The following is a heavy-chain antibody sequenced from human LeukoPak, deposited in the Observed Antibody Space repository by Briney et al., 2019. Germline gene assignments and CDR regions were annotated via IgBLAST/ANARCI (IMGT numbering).Heavy chain of an antibody. V-gene: IGHV4-39*07. D-gene: IGHD4-17*01. CDR3: ARGADGDYFDY. CDR2: IYYSGST. Sequence: PSETLSLTCTVSGGSISSSSYYWGWIRQPPGKGLEWIGSIYYSGSTYYNPSLKSRVTISVDTSKNQFSLKLSSATAADTAVYYCARGADGDYFDYWGQGTLVTVSS. J-gene: IGHJ4*02. CDR1: GGSISSSSYY.